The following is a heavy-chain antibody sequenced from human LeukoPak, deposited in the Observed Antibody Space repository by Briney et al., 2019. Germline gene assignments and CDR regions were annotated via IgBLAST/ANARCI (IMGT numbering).Heavy chain of an antibody. CDR2: IYSGGST. D-gene: IGHD3-10*01. Sequence: GGSLRLSCAASGFTVSTNYMTWIRQAPGKGLEWVSVIYSGGSTYYADSVKGRFTISRDNSKNTLFLQMNGLRAEDTAVYYCARGSGVRETYYYYYLDVWSKGTTVTVSS. V-gene: IGHV3-66*02. CDR1: GFTVSTNY. J-gene: IGHJ6*03. CDR3: ARGSGVRETYYYYYLDV.